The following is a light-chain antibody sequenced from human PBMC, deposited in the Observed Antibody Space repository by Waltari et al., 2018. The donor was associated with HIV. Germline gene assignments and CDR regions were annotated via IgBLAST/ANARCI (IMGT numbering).Light chain of an antibody. Sequence: QSALTQPASVSGSPGQSITISCTGTSSDVGAHNPVSWFQHYPGKAPKPILFEVNNRPSGVSSRFSGSKSGNTASLTISGLQAEDEADYYCSSYTTISTLVFGGGTKLTVL. CDR1: SSDVGAHNP. V-gene: IGLV2-14*01. CDR2: EVN. J-gene: IGLJ2*01. CDR3: SSYTTISTLV.